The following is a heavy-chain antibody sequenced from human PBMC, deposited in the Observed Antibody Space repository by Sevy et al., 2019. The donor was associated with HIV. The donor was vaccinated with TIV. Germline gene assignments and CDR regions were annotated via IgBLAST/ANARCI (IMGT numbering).Heavy chain of an antibody. D-gene: IGHD3-10*02. V-gene: IGHV3-23*01. CDR1: GFTFSSYA. J-gene: IGHJ4*02. CDR2: FSFGCGKI. Sequence: GGSLRLSCAASGFTFSSYAMSWVRQAPGKGLEWVSTFSFGCGKINYADSVKGRFTISRENSKNTLYLQMHSLRAEDTAVYYCAREGCSKPHDYWGQGTLVTVSS. CDR3: AREGCSKPHDY.